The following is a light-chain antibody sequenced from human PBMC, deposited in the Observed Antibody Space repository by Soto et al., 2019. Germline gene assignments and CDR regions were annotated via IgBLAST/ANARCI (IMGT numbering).Light chain of an antibody. CDR2: GAS. CDR1: QSVTSN. Sequence: EIVLTQSPATLSVSPGERVTLSCRASQSVTSNLAWYQQKHGQAPRLLIYGASTRATGIPARFSGSGSGTEFTLTISSLQSEDFAVYYCQQYNNWPLTFGQGTKVDIK. J-gene: IGKJ1*01. CDR3: QQYNNWPLT. V-gene: IGKV3-15*01.